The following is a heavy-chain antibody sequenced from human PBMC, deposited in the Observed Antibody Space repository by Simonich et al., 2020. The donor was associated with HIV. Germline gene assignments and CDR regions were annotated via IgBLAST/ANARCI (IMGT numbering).Heavy chain of an antibody. D-gene: IGHD6-19*01. J-gene: IGHJ6*03. Sequence: VQLVESGGGLVKPGGSLRLSCTASGFTFSSYAMHWVRQAPGKGLEWVAVISYDGSNKYYADSVKGRFTISRDNSKKTLDMQMNSRRGEDTAVYFCAREPRGGWSRYSYYYYMDVWGKGTTVTVSS. CDR3: AREPRGGWSRYSYYYYMDV. V-gene: IGHV3-30*07. CDR2: ISYDGSNK. CDR1: GFTFSSYA.